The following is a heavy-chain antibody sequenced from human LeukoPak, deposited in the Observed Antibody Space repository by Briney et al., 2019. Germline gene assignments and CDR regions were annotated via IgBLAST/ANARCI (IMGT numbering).Heavy chain of an antibody. J-gene: IGHJ4*02. CDR2: ISGSGGSI. D-gene: IGHD5-12*01. CDR3: AKDRGRYSGYDYADY. V-gene: IGHV3-23*01. Sequence: PGGSLRLSCAASGFTFSSYAMSWVRQAPGKGLEWVSAISGSGGSIYYADSVKGRFTISRDNSKNTLYLQMNSLRAEDTAVYYCAKDRGRYSGYDYADYWGQGTLVTVSS. CDR1: GFTFSSYA.